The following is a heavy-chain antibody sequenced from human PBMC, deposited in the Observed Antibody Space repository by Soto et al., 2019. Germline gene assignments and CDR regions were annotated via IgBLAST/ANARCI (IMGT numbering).Heavy chain of an antibody. D-gene: IGHD5-18*01. J-gene: IGHJ4*02. CDR2: INHSGST. CDR1: GGSFSGYY. CDR3: ARGATWIQLWLFSY. V-gene: IGHV4-34*01. Sequence: SETLSLTCAVYGGSFSGYYWSWIRQPPGKGLEWIGEINHSGSTNYNPSLKSRVTISVDTSKNQFSLKLSSVTAADTAVYYCARGATWIQLWLFSYWGQGTLVTVSS.